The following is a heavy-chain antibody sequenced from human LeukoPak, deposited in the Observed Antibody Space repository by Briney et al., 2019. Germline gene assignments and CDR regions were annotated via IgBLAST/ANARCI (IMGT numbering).Heavy chain of an antibody. Sequence: GASVKVSCKASGYTFTSYDTNWVRQATGQGLEWMGWMNPNSGNTGYAQKFQGRVTMTRNTSISTAYMELSSLRSEDTAVYYCARVSSSDWLWAQDYWGQGTLVTVSS. D-gene: IGHD6-19*01. V-gene: IGHV1-8*01. J-gene: IGHJ4*02. CDR3: ARVSSSDWLWAQDY. CDR1: GYTFTSYD. CDR2: MNPNSGNT.